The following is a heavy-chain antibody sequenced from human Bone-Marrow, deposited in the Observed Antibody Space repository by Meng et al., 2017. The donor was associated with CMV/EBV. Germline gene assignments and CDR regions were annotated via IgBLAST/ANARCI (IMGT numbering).Heavy chain of an antibody. Sequence: GESLKISCAASGFSFSNYYMSWIRQAPGKGLEWVSYISDTSGTIYYVESVKGRFTISRDNAKKSVYLQMSSLRVEDTAVYYCAVTPRSSCYESDPFDLWGQGTMVTVSS. V-gene: IGHV3-11*01. CDR3: AVTPRSSCYESDPFDL. CDR2: ISDTSGTI. D-gene: IGHD3-22*01. J-gene: IGHJ3*01. CDR1: GFSFSNYY.